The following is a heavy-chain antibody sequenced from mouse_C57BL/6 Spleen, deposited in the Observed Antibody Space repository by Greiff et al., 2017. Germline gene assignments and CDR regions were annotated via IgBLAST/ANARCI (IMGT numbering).Heavy chain of an antibody. Sequence: VQLQQSGAELVKPGASVKISCKASGYAFSSYWMNWVKQRPGKGLEWIGQIFPGDGDTNYNGKFKGKATLTADKSSSTACMQLSSLTSEDSAVYFCARGGLRHYAMDYWGQGTSVTVSS. J-gene: IGHJ4*01. CDR3: ARGGLRHYAMDY. D-gene: IGHD2-4*01. V-gene: IGHV1-80*01. CDR1: GYAFSSYW. CDR2: IFPGDGDT.